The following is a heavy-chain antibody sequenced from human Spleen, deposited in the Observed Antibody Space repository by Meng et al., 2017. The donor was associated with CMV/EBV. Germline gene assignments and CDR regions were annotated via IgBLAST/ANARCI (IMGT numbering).Heavy chain of an antibody. V-gene: IGHV3-11*04. CDR1: GFSFSDYY. J-gene: IGHJ3*02. CDR2: ISSSGNTI. CDR3: ASGLWDLLRGAFDI. Sequence: GGPLRLSCAASGFSFSDYYMTWIRQAPGKGLQWISYISSSGNTIWYADSVKGRFSTFRDNAKNSLYLQMRSLRAEATAVYYCASGLWDLLRGAFDIWGQGTMVTVSS. D-gene: IGHD1-26*01.